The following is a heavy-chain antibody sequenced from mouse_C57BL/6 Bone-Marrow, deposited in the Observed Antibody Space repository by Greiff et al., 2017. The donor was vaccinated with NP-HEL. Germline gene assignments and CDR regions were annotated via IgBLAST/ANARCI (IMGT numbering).Heavy chain of an antibody. CDR2: ISNGGGST. Sequence: EVKLVESGGGLVQPGGSLKLSCAASGFTFSDYYMYWVRQTPEKRLEWVAYISNGGGSTYYPDTVKGRFTISRDNAKNTLYLQMSRLKSEDTAMYYCARHSYDYDGTFAYWGQGTLVTVSA. CDR3: ARHSYDYDGTFAY. D-gene: IGHD2-4*01. J-gene: IGHJ3*01. CDR1: GFTFSDYY. V-gene: IGHV5-12*01.